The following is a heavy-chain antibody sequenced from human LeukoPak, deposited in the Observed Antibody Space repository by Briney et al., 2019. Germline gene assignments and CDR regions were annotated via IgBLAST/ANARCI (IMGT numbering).Heavy chain of an antibody. Sequence: GGSLRLSCAASGFTFGSYGMSWVRQAPGKGLEWVSFITPNADRTSYADSVEGRFTISRDNPRNTLYMQMNSLRDEDTAVYYCAIMHGYYDGSGYWVQWGQGTLVTVSS. CDR3: AIMHGYYDGSGYWVQ. V-gene: IGHV3-23*01. CDR1: GFTFGSYG. J-gene: IGHJ1*01. D-gene: IGHD3-22*01. CDR2: ITPNADRT.